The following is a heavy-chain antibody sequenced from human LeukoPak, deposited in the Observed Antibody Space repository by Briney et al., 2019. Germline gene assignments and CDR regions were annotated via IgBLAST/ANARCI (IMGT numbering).Heavy chain of an antibody. CDR2: ISSSGSTI. J-gene: IGHJ3*02. CDR1: GFTFSSYE. CDR3: ARGGYDSSQDAFDI. D-gene: IGHD3-22*01. V-gene: IGHV3-48*03. Sequence: GGSLRLSCAASGFTFSSYEMNWVRQAPGKGLEWVSYISSSGSTIYYADSVEGRFTISRDNAKNSLYLQMNSLRAEDTAVYYCARGGYDSSQDAFDIWGQGTMVTVSS.